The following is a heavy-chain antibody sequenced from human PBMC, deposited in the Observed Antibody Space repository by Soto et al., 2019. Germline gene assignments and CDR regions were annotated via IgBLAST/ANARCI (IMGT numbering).Heavy chain of an antibody. Sequence: QVQLQESGPGLVKPSQTLSLTCTVSGGSISSGDYYWSWIRQPPGKGLEWIGYIYYSGSTYYNPSXXXRXXIPVDTSKNLFSLKLSSVTAADTAVYYCAGLQSMRLSGLDPWGQGTLVTVSS. CDR1: GGSISSGDYY. J-gene: IGHJ5*02. V-gene: IGHV4-30-4*01. CDR2: IYYSGST. CDR3: AGLQSMRLSGLDP. D-gene: IGHD3-16*02.